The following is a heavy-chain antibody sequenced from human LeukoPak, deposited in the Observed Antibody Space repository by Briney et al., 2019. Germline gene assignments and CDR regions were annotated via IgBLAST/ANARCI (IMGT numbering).Heavy chain of an antibody. J-gene: IGHJ4*02. CDR3: ARVFPEQLAFDY. Sequence: PSETLSLTCTVSGGSISGYYWSWIRQPAGKGLEWIGRIYTSGSTNYNPSLKSRVTMSVDTSKNQFSLKLSSVTAADTAAYYCARVFPEQLAFDYWGQGTLVTVSS. D-gene: IGHD6-6*01. CDR2: IYTSGST. V-gene: IGHV4-4*07. CDR1: GGSISGYY.